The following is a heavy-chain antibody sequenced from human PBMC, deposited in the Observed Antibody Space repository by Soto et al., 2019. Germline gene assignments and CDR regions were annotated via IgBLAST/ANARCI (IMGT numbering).Heavy chain of an antibody. CDR2: INPSGGSS. J-gene: IGHJ4*02. Sequence: ASVKVSCKASGYTFTNDYMHWVRQAPGQGLEWMGVINPSGGSSTYTPMFQGRVTMTSDTSASTAYLELSSLSSEDTAVYYCARGYFASGSYIYYWGQGTLVTVSS. CDR3: ARGYFASGSYIYY. CDR1: GYTFTNDY. D-gene: IGHD3-10*01. V-gene: IGHV1-46*01.